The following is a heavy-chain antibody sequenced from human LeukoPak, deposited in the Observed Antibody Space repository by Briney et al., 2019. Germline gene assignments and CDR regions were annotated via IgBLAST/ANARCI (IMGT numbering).Heavy chain of an antibody. CDR2: IKQDGSEK. J-gene: IGHJ4*02. D-gene: IGHD3-10*01. Sequence: GGSLRLSCAASGFTFSSYWMSWVRQPPGKGLEWVANIKQDGSEKYYVDSVKGRFTISRDNAKNSLFLQMNSLRAVDTAVYYCAIRGSPMVRNYWGQGTLVTVSS. CDR3: AIRGSPMVRNY. CDR1: GFTFSSYW. V-gene: IGHV3-7*01.